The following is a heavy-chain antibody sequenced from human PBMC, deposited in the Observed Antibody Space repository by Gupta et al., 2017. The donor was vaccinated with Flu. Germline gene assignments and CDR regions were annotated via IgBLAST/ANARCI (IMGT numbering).Heavy chain of an antibody. CDR3: ARAYSGSYSAYYYMDV. Sequence: QVQLVESGGGLVQPGRSLRLSCAPSGLTFSSNAMHWVLQAPGKGLEWVAVIWYDGSNKYYADSVKGRFTISRDNSKNTLYLQMNSLRAEDTAVYYCARAYSGSYSAYYYMDVWGKGTTVTVSS. J-gene: IGHJ6*03. D-gene: IGHD1-26*01. V-gene: IGHV3-33*01. CDR1: GLTFSSNA. CDR2: IWYDGSNK.